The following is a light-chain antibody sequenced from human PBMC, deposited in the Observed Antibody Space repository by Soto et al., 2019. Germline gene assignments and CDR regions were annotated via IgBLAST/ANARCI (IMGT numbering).Light chain of an antibody. Sequence: EFVFKLSPATRSLSPGERDTLSWRASQSVSSYLAWYQQKPGQAPRLLIYDAYNRATGIPARFSGTGSGTDFTLTINNLEPEDFAAYYCQVRTNWSIAVGQGTRLEIK. V-gene: IGKV3-11*01. CDR1: QSVSSY. CDR3: QVRTNWSIA. CDR2: DAY. J-gene: IGKJ5*01.